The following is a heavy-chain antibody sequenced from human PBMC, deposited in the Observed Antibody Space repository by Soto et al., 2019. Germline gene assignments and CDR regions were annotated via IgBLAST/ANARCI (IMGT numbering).Heavy chain of an antibody. CDR1: GLTFSSYE. J-gene: IGHJ6*02. CDR3: ARSSGTTDYYYGMDV. CDR2: ISSSGSTI. Sequence: GGSLRLSCAASGLTFSSYEMNWVRQAPGKGLEWVSYISSSGSTIYYADSVKGRFTISRDNAKNSLYLQMNSLRAEDTAVYYCARSSGTTDYYYGMDVWGQGTTVTVSS. D-gene: IGHD1-7*01. V-gene: IGHV3-48*03.